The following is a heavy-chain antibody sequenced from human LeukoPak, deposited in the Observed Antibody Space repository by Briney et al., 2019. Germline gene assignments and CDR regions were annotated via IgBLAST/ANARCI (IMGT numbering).Heavy chain of an antibody. J-gene: IGHJ4*02. D-gene: IGHD2-15*01. CDR3: TRGSGRFEY. V-gene: IGHV3-49*04. CDR2: IRAKAYGGTP. Sequence: PGGSLRLSCAGSGFTFGDFPLTWVRQAPGKGLEWVGYIRAKAYGGTPEYAASVKGRFTISIDDSKRIAYLQMNSPQTEDTGIYYCTRGSGRFEYWGQGALVTVSS. CDR1: GFTFGDFP.